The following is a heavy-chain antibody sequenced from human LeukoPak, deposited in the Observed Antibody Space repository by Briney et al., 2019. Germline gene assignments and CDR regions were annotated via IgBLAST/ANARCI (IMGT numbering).Heavy chain of an antibody. J-gene: IGHJ3*02. V-gene: IGHV1-2*02. CDR3: ATRLNYYDSSAHAFDI. CDR1: GYTFTGYF. Sequence: GASVKISCKASGYTFTGYFMYWVRQAPGQGLEWMGWINPNSGGTNYAQKFQGRVTMTRDASISTAYMELRSLRSDDTAVYYCATRLNYYDSSAHAFDIWGQGTMVTVSS. D-gene: IGHD3-22*01. CDR2: INPNSGGT.